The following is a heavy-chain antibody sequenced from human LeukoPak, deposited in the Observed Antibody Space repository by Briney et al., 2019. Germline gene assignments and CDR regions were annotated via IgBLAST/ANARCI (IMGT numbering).Heavy chain of an antibody. CDR2: IYSDGST. D-gene: IGHD6-19*01. CDR1: GFSVSIYY. Sequence: GGSLRLSCAASGFSVSIYYMTWVRQAPGKGLEWVSLIYSDGSTDYADSVKGRFTISRDNFKNTLYLQMNSLTAEDTAMYYCARGKSSGRNFDYWGQGSLVTVSS. V-gene: IGHV3-66*02. CDR3: ARGKSSGRNFDY. J-gene: IGHJ4*02.